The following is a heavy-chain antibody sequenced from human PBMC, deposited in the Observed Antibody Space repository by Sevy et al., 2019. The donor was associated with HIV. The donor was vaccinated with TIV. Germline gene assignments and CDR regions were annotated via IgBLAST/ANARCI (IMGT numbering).Heavy chain of an antibody. Sequence: GGCLRLSCAASGFTFSNAWMSWVRQAPGKGLEWVGRIKSKTDGGTTDYAAPVKGRFTISRDDSKKTLYLQMNSLKTDDTAVYYCTTDRGYCSSTSCYSLNYYYGMDVWGQGTTVTVSS. J-gene: IGHJ6*02. D-gene: IGHD2-2*01. CDR2: IKSKTDGGTT. CDR3: TTDRGYCSSTSCYSLNYYYGMDV. CDR1: GFTFSNAW. V-gene: IGHV3-15*01.